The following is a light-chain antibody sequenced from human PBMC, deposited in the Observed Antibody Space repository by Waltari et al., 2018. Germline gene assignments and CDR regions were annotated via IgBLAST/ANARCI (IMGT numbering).Light chain of an antibody. J-gene: IGKJ4*01. Sequence: EIVLTQSPATLSLSPGERATLSCRAIQRVNEYLAWYQQIPGQAPRLLIYDASNRATGIPARFSGSGSGTDFTLTISSLEPEDFAIYYCHVRSNWPPVTFGGGTKVEIK. V-gene: IGKV3-11*01. CDR3: HVRSNWPPVT. CDR2: DAS. CDR1: QRVNEY.